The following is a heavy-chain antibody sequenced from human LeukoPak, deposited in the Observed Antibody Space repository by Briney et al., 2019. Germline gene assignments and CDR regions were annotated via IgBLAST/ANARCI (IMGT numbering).Heavy chain of an antibody. CDR2: ISSSGSTI. CDR3: ARGINYYGSGSPSHYFDY. Sequence: PGGSLRLSCAASGFTFSSYSMNWVRQAPGKGLEWVSYISSSGSTIYYADSVKGRFTISRDNAKNSLYLQMNSLRAEDTAVYYCARGINYYGSGSPSHYFDYWGQGTLVTVSS. J-gene: IGHJ4*02. CDR1: GFTFSSYS. D-gene: IGHD3-10*01. V-gene: IGHV3-48*04.